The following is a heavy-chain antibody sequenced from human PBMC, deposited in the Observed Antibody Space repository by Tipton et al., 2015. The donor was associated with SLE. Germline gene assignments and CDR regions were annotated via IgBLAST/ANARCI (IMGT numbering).Heavy chain of an antibody. Sequence: TLSLTCTVSGGSISSNYWSWIRQPPGKGLEWIGYIDYRDITNYNPSLKSRVTMSIDTSKNQFSLKLSSVTAADTAVYYCAKDSGTYYFDFWGQGVLVNVSS. CDR2: IDYRDIT. CDR1: GGSISSNY. D-gene: IGHD1-26*01. J-gene: IGHJ4*02. CDR3: AKDSGTYYFDF. V-gene: IGHV4-59*01.